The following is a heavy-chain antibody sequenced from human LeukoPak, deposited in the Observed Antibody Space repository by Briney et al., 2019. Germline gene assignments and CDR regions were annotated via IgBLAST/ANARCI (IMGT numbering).Heavy chain of an antibody. CDR3: ARARAGGYSYVGWFDP. D-gene: IGHD5-18*01. CDR1: GGSISSGGYC. J-gene: IGHJ5*02. V-gene: IGHV4-31*03. Sequence: PSETLSLTCTVSGGSISSGGYCWSWIRQHPGKGLEWIGYIYYSGSTYYNPSLKSRVTISVDTSKNQFSLKLSSVTAADTAVYYCARARAGGYSYVGWFDPWGQGTLVTVSS. CDR2: IYYSGST.